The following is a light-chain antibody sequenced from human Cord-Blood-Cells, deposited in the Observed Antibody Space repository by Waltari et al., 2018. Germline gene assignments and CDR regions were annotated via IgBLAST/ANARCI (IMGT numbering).Light chain of an antibody. CDR2: DAS. CDR3: QQRSNWPPLT. CDR1: HAVSSY. Sequence: EIVFTHSPATLSLSPGERATLSCTSSHAVSSYLACYQQKPGQAPRLLIYDASNRATGIPARFSGSGSGTDFTLTIISLEPEDFAVYYCQQRSNWPPLTFGGGTKVEIK. V-gene: IGKV3-11*01. J-gene: IGKJ4*01.